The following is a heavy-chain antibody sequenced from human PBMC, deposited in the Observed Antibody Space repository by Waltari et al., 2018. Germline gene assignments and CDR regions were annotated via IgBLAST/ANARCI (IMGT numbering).Heavy chain of an antibody. CDR1: GFTFSDYA. D-gene: IGHD6-13*01. J-gene: IGHJ2*01. Sequence: EVQLEESGGGLVQPGRSLRLSCSSSGFTFSDYAMSWFRLAPGKGLEWIGFIRTNVYGGTTVYAASVECRFTISRDDSNNIAYLQINSLKTEDTATYYCSKIRAAGGHWYFDLWGRGTLVTVSS. CDR3: SKIRAAGGHWYFDL. CDR2: IRTNVYGGTT. V-gene: IGHV3-49*03.